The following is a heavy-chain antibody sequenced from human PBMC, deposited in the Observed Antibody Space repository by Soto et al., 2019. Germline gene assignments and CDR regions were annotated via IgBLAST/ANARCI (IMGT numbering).Heavy chain of an antibody. CDR3: ATLGGGGSYYYFDY. V-gene: IGHV1-69*01. CDR1: GGTFSSYA. CDR2: IIPIFGTA. J-gene: IGHJ4*02. D-gene: IGHD1-26*01. Sequence: QVQLVQSGAEVKKPGSSVKVSCKASGGTFSSYAISWVRQAPGQGLEWMGGIIPIFGTANYAKKFQGRVTITADESTGTADRELGSLRSEDTAVYYCATLGGGGSYYYFDYLGQGTLVTVSS.